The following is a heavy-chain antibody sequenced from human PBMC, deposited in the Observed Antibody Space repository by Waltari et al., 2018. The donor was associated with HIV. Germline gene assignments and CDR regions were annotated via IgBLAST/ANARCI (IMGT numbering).Heavy chain of an antibody. J-gene: IGHJ3*02. CDR2: ISWDSGTI. D-gene: IGHD3-9*01. CDR1: GFKFDDYA. Sequence: EVQLVESGGGLVQPGGSLRLSCAASGFKFDDYAMYWVRQAPGEGMEWVSGISWDSGTIGYADSVKGRFTISRDNANNVLSLQMNNLRAEDTALYYCAKVGMTTLTSYAVDIWGQGTMVTVSS. V-gene: IGHV3-9*01. CDR3: AKVGMTTLTSYAVDI.